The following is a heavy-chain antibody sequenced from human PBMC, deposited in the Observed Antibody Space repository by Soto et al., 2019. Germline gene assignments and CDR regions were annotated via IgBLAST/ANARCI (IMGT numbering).Heavy chain of an antibody. J-gene: IGHJ5*02. CDR1: GGYLSSYY. CDR2: IYYSGST. Sequence: SETLSPTCTVSGGYLSSYYLSWIRQPPGKGLEWIGYIYYSGSTNYNPSLKSRVTISVDTSKNQFSLKLSSVTAADTAVYYCARSHVLMVDNWFDPWGQGTLVTVSS. V-gene: IGHV4-59*01. CDR3: ARSHVLMVDNWFDP. D-gene: IGHD2-8*01.